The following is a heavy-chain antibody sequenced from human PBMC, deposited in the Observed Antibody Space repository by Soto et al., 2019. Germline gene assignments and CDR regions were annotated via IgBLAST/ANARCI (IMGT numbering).Heavy chain of an antibody. Sequence: VQLVESGGGVVQPGRTLRLSCAASGFTFSKFGMHWVRQAPGKGREWLAVISFDGSTKNQADSVTGRFTVSRDNSKNTQDLQMNRRGADDMAVYHRASEATKEYCYDRRGIGCPFEYGGQGTLVTVSS. V-gene: IGHV3-33*05. CDR1: GFTFSKFG. CDR2: ISFDGSTK. J-gene: IGHJ4*02. D-gene: IGHD3-22*01. CDR3: ASEATKEYCYDRRGIGCPFEY.